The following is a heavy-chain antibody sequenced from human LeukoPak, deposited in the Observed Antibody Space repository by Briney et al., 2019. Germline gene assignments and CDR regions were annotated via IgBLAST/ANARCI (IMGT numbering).Heavy chain of an antibody. CDR3: ARADQGGWFDP. Sequence: GGSLRLSCAASGFTFSSYWIHWVCQAPGKGLVWVSRINGDGSSTTYADSVKGRFTISRDNAKNTLYLQMNSLRAEDTAVYYCARADQGGWFDPWGQGTLVTVSS. CDR2: INGDGSST. V-gene: IGHV3-74*01. J-gene: IGHJ5*02. CDR1: GFTFSSYW. D-gene: IGHD1-26*01.